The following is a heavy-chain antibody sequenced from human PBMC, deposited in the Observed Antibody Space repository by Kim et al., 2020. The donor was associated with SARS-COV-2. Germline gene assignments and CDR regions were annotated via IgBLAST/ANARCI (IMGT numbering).Heavy chain of an antibody. Sequence: YDVDSVKGRFTISRDNAKNSLYLQMNSLRAEDTAVYYCARQAMGGRAFDIWGQGTMVTVSS. D-gene: IGHD3-16*01. V-gene: IGHV3-7*03. J-gene: IGHJ3*02. CDR3: ARQAMGGRAFDI.